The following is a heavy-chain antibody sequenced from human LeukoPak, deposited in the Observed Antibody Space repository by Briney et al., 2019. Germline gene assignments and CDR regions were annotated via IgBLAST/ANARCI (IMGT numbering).Heavy chain of an antibody. CDR3: ARVWQQLAYDY. D-gene: IGHD6-13*01. Sequence: SETLSLTCTVSGGSISSSSYYWGWIRQPPGKGLEWIGEIYHSGSTNYNPSLKSRVTISVDKSKNQFSLKLSSVTAADTAVYYCARVWQQLAYDYWGQGTLVTVSS. J-gene: IGHJ4*02. CDR2: IYHSGST. CDR1: GGSISSSSYY. V-gene: IGHV4-39*07.